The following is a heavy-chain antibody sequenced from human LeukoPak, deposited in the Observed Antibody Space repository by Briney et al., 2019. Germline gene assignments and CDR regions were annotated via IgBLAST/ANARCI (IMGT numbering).Heavy chain of an antibody. CDR1: GFTFSAYA. CDR3: ARGYGDSIHFDY. Sequence: GGSLRLSCEASGFTFSAYAMTWGRQAPGKGLEWVSSIGSDNKPHYSESVKGRFAISRDNSKSMLFLQLNSLRAEDTALYYCARGYGDSIHFDYWGQGTLVTVSS. CDR2: IGSDNKP. D-gene: IGHD4-17*01. J-gene: IGHJ4*02. V-gene: IGHV3-23*05.